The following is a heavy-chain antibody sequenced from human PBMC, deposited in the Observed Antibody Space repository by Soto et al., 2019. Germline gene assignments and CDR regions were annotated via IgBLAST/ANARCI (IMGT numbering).Heavy chain of an antibody. CDR2: ISYDGSNK. V-gene: IGHV3-30-3*01. D-gene: IGHD2-2*01. Sequence: VGSLRLSCAASGFTFSSYAMHWVRQAPGKGLEWVAVISYDGSNKYYADSVKGRFTISRDNSKNTLYLQMNSLRAEDTAVYYCARDRFFLGAFACSSTRCPPPRRGMDVWGQGTTVTVSS. J-gene: IGHJ6*02. CDR1: GFTFSSYA. CDR3: ARDRFFLGAFACSSTRCPPPRRGMDV.